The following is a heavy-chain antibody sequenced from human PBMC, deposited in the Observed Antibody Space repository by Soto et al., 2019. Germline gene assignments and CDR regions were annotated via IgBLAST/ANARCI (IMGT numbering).Heavy chain of an antibody. CDR2: ISGYNGKT. V-gene: IGHV1-18*04. D-gene: IGHD3-9*01. CDR1: GFTLSSYG. J-gene: IGHJ5*02. CDR3: ARNCPRTYNILTGYSSATRGNWFAP. Sequence: ASVKVSCKASGFTLSSYGISWVRQAPGQGLEWMGWISGYNGKTNYAQKLQGRVIMTIDTSTTTAYMELRSLRSDDTAVYYCARNCPRTYNILTGYSSATRGNWFAPWGQGTLGTVSS.